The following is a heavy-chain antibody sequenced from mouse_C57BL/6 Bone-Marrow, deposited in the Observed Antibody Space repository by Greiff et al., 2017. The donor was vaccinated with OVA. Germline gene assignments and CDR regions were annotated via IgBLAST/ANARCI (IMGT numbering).Heavy chain of an antibody. J-gene: IGHJ2*01. D-gene: IGHD1-1*01. CDR3: AKGAYYYGSSYYDY. CDR1: GYTFTSYW. V-gene: IGHV1-64*01. Sequence: VQLQQPGAELVKPGASVKLSCKASGYTFTSYWMHWVKQRPGQGLEWIGMIHPNSGSTNYNEKFKSKATLTVDKSSSTAYMQLSSLTSEDSAVYYCAKGAYYYGSSYYDYWGQGTTLTVSS. CDR2: IHPNSGST.